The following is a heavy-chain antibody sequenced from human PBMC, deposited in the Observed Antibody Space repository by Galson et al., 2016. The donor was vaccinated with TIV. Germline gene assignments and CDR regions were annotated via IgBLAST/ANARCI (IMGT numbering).Heavy chain of an antibody. J-gene: IGHJ4*02. CDR1: GFRFSYYN. CDR2: ISKSTSTI. D-gene: IGHD3-22*01. Sequence: SLRLSCAASGFRFSYYNMNWVRQAPGKGLEWISYISKSTSTIFQADSVKGRFTISRDNAKSSLYLQMNSLRDEDTAVYYCARLSAGYYDFDYWGQGTLVTVSS. V-gene: IGHV3-48*02. CDR3: ARLSAGYYDFDY.